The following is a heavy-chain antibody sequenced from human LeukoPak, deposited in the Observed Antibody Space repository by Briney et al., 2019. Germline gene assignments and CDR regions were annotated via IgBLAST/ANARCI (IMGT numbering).Heavy chain of an antibody. V-gene: IGHV3-23*01. CDR1: GFTFSSYV. J-gene: IGHJ6*02. CDR2: ISGSGGST. CDR3: AKDGDVVVVPAAIYYYYGMDV. Sequence: GGSLRLSCAASGFTFSSYVMSWVRQAPGKGLEGVSAISGSGGSTYYADSVKGRFTISRDNSKNTLYLQMNSLRAEDTAVYYCAKDGDVVVVPAAIYYYYGMDVWGQGTTVTVSS. D-gene: IGHD2-2*01.